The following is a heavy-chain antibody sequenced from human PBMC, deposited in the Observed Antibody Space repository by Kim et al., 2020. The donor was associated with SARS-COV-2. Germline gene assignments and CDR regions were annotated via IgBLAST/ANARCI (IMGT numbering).Heavy chain of an antibody. Sequence: ASVKVSCKASGYTFTGYYMHWVRQAPGQGLEWMGWINPNSGGTNYAQKFQGRVTMTRDTSISTAYMELSRLRSDDTAVYYCARGTGGYSSGWYFNYYYGMDVWGQGTTVTVSS. V-gene: IGHV1-2*02. CDR3: ARGTGGYSSGWYFNYYYGMDV. CDR1: GYTFTGYY. CDR2: INPNSGGT. J-gene: IGHJ6*02. D-gene: IGHD6-19*01.